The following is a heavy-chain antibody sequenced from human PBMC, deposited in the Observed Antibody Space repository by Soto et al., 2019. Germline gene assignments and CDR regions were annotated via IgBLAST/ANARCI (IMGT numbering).Heavy chain of an antibody. D-gene: IGHD5-18*01. CDR3: ARERVQLWLIGGMDV. Sequence: QVQLVESGGGVVQPGRSLRLSCAASGFTFSSYAMHWVRQAPGKGLEWVAVISYDGSNKYYADSVKGRFTISRDNSKNTLYLQMNSLRAEDTAVYYCARERVQLWLIGGMDVWGQGTTVTVSS. CDR1: GFTFSSYA. V-gene: IGHV3-30-3*01. CDR2: ISYDGSNK. J-gene: IGHJ6*02.